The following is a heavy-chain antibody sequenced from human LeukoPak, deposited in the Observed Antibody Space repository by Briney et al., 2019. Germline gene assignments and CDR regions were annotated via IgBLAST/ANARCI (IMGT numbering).Heavy chain of an antibody. J-gene: IGHJ6*03. D-gene: IGHD1-14*01. CDR2: INHSGST. CDR3: ARALDRYYYYMDV. Sequence: PSETLSLTCAVYGGSFSGYYWSWIRQPPGKGLEWIGEINHSGSTNYNPSLKSRVTISVDTFKNQFSLKLSSVTAADTAVYYCARALDRYYYYMDVWGKGTTVTVSS. V-gene: IGHV4-34*01. CDR1: GGSFSGYY.